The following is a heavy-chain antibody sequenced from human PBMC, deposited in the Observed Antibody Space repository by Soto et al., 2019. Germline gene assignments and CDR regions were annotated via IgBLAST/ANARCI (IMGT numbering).Heavy chain of an antibody. CDR3: AKGDRGANIVVVPAFDY. CDR2: ISGSGGST. Sequence: GGSLRLSCAASGFTFSSYAMSWVRQAPGKGLEWVSAISGSGGSTYYADSVKGRFTISRDNSKNTLYLQMNSLRAEDTAVYYCAKGDRGANIVVVPAFDYWGQGTLVTVSS. D-gene: IGHD2-2*01. J-gene: IGHJ4*02. CDR1: GFTFSSYA. V-gene: IGHV3-23*01.